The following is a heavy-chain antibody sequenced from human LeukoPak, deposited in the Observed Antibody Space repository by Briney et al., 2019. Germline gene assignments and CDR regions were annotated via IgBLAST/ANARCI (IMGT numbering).Heavy chain of an antibody. D-gene: IGHD5-12*01. CDR2: IIPIFGTA. Sequence: SVKVSCKASGGTFSSYAISWVRQAPGQGLEWMGGIIPIFGTANYAQEFQGRVTITTDESTSTAYMELSSLRSEDTAVYYCARSLVATRGYFDYWGQGTLVTVSS. J-gene: IGHJ4*02. CDR1: GGTFSSYA. V-gene: IGHV1-69*05. CDR3: ARSLVATRGYFDY.